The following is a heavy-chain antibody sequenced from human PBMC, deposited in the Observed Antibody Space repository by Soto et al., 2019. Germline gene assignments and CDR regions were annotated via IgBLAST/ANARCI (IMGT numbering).Heavy chain of an antibody. V-gene: IGHV4-31*03. D-gene: IGHD1-1*01. Sequence: QVQLQESGPGLVKPSQTLSLTCTVSGGSISSGGYYWSWIRQHPGKGLEWIGYIYYSGSTYYNPSLKSRVTISVDTSKNQFSLKLSSVTAADTAVYYCARDLGTWAPNRNWFDPWGQGTLVTVSS. CDR3: ARDLGTWAPNRNWFDP. CDR2: IYYSGST. J-gene: IGHJ5*02. CDR1: GGSISSGGYY.